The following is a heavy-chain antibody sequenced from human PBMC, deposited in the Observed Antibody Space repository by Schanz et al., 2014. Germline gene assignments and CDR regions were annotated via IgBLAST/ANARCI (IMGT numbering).Heavy chain of an antibody. V-gene: IGHV3-23*01. CDR3: ARDTAHSCIGPSCFEYFQH. D-gene: IGHD2-2*01. J-gene: IGHJ1*01. Sequence: DVQLLESGGGLVQPGESLRLSCAASGFTFRVFAMNWVRQAPGKGLEWVSIITGSGATYYADSVKGRFTISRDNAKNSLYLQMNSLRAEDTALYYCARDTAHSCIGPSCFEYFQHWGQGALVTVSS. CDR2: ITGSGAT. CDR1: GFTFRVFA.